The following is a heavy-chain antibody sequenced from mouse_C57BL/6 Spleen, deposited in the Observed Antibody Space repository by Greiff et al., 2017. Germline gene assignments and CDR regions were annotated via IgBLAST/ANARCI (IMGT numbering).Heavy chain of an antibody. CDR3: ARGETAQATGWFAY. CDR2: IYPGSGST. Sequence: QVQLQQPGAELVKPGASVKMSCKASGYTFTSYWITWVKQRPGQGLEWIGDIYPGSGSTNYNEKFKSKATLTVDTSSSTAYMQLSSLTSEDSAVYGCARGETAQATGWFAYWGQGTLVTVSA. J-gene: IGHJ3*01. CDR1: GYTFTSYW. D-gene: IGHD3-2*02. V-gene: IGHV1-55*01.